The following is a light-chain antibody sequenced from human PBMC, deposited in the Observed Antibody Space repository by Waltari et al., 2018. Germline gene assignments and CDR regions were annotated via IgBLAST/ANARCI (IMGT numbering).Light chain of an antibody. CDR1: QSVSVY. Sequence: EIVLTQSPATLSLSLGERATLSCRASQSVSVYLAWYQQKPGQAPRLLISDASNRATGIPARFSGSGSGTDFTLTISSLEPEDFAVYFCQQRSNWPLTFGGGTKVEIK. V-gene: IGKV3-11*01. CDR3: QQRSNWPLT. CDR2: DAS. J-gene: IGKJ4*01.